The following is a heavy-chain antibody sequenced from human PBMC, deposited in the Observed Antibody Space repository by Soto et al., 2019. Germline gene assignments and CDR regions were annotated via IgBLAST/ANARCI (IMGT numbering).Heavy chain of an antibody. D-gene: IGHD4-17*01. CDR3: AKDVMTTVTPVLCFDY. CDR1: GCTFSSYA. Sequence: GSLRLSGAASGCTFSSYAMSWVLQAPGKGLEWVSAISGSGGSTYYADSVKGRFTISRDNSKNTLYLQMNSLRAEDTAVYYCAKDVMTTVTPVLCFDYWGQGTLVTVSS. V-gene: IGHV3-23*01. CDR2: ISGSGGST. J-gene: IGHJ4*02.